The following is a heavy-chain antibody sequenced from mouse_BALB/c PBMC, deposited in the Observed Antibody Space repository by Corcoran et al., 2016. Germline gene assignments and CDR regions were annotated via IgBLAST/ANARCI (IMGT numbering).Heavy chain of an antibody. Sequence: LVKTGASVKISCKASGYSFTGYYMHWVKQRHGKSLEWIGYIRCYNGATSYNQKFKGNATFTVDTSSSTAYMQFNSLTSEDYAVYYCARRDDDYWDFDVWGAGTTVTVSS. CDR2: IRCYNGAT. V-gene: IGHV1S34*01. CDR1: GYSFTGYY. D-gene: IGHD2-3*01. J-gene: IGHJ1*01. CDR3: ARRDDDYWDFDV.